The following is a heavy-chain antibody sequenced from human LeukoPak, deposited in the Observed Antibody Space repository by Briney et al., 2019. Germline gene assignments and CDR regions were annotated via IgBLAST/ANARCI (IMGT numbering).Heavy chain of an antibody. D-gene: IGHD3-3*01. J-gene: IGHJ4*02. V-gene: IGHV1-69*13. Sequence: ASVKVSCKASGGTFSSYAISWVRQAPGQGLEWMGGIITNFGTTNYAQKYQGRVTITADESTSTVYMELSSLRSEDTAVYYCARPRTYYDFWRGYPPFDYWGQGTLVTVSS. CDR2: IITNFGTT. CDR1: GGTFSSYA. CDR3: ARPRTYYDFWRGYPPFDY.